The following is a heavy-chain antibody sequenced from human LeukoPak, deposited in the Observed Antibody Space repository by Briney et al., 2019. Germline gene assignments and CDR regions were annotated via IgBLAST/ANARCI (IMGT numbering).Heavy chain of an antibody. J-gene: IGHJ4*02. CDR1: GGSFSGYY. D-gene: IGHD5-18*01. V-gene: IGHV4-34*01. CDR2: IDHSGST. CDR3: ARDKYSYGWRPHLYYFDY. Sequence: SETLSLTCAVYGGSFSGYYWSWIRQPPGKGLEWIGEIDHSGSTNYNPSLKSRVTISVDTSKNQFSLKLSSVTAADTAVYYCARDKYSYGWRPHLYYFDYWGQGTLVTVSS.